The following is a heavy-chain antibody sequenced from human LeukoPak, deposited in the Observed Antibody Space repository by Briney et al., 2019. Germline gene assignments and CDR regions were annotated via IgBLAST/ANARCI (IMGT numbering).Heavy chain of an antibody. J-gene: IGHJ2*01. CDR3: ARRHYGSGSYPQDWYFDL. CDR2: INHSGST. CDR1: GGSFSGYY. Sequence: SETLSLTCAVYGGSFSGYYWSWIRQPPGKGLEWIGEINHSGSTNYNPSLKSRVTISVDTSKNQFSLKLSSVTAADTAVYYRARRHYGSGSYPQDWYFDLWGRGTLVTVSS. D-gene: IGHD3-10*01. V-gene: IGHV4-34*01.